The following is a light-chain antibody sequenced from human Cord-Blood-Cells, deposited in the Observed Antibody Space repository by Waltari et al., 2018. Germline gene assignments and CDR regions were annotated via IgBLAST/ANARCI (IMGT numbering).Light chain of an antibody. CDR2: AAP. CDR1: QSISSY. V-gene: IGKV1-39*01. Sequence: DIQMTQSPSSLSASVGDRVTITSRASQSISSYLNWYQQKPGKAPKLLIYAAPSLQSGVPSRFSGSGSGTDFTLTISSLQPEDFATYYCQQSYSTPYTFGQGTKLEIK. J-gene: IGKJ2*01. CDR3: QQSYSTPYT.